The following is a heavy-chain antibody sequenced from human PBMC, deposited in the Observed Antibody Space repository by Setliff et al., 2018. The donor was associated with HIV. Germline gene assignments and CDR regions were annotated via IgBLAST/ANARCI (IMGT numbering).Heavy chain of an antibody. D-gene: IGHD2-2*01. Sequence: ASVKVSCKASGYTFNSYLVYWVRQAPGQRLEWMGWIHPGNDNREYSQRFRGRLTMTRDTSASMVYMELNSLTSEDTAVYFCARFSSVYAAIDNWGPGTLVTVSS. CDR1: GYTFNSYL. CDR3: ARFSSVYAAIDN. V-gene: IGHV1-3*01. CDR2: IHPGNDNR. J-gene: IGHJ4*02.